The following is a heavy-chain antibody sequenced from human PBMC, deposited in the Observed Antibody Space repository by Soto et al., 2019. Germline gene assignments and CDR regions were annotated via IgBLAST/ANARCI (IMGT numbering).Heavy chain of an antibody. J-gene: IGHJ6*02. CDR2: ISSSGSTI. V-gene: IGHV3-48*03. CDR1: GFTFSSYE. Sequence: GGSLRLSCAASGFTFSSYEMNWVRQAPGKGLEWVAYISSSGSTIYYADSVKGRFTNSRDNAKNSLYLQMNGLRAEDTAVYYCARDKGYYYYAMDVWGQGTTVTVSS. CDR3: ARDKGYYYYAMDV.